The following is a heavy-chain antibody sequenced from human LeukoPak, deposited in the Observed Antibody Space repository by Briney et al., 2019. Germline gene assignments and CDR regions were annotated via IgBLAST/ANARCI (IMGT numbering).Heavy chain of an antibody. Sequence: PSETLSLTCTVSGGSISSSSYYWGWIRQPPGKGLEWIGSIYYSGSTCYNPSLKSRVTISVDTSKNQFSLKLSSVTAADTAVYYCARQLGYGDYHFDYWGQGTLVTVSS. CDR1: GGSISSSSYY. CDR3: ARQLGYGDYHFDY. CDR2: IYYSGST. D-gene: IGHD4-17*01. V-gene: IGHV4-39*01. J-gene: IGHJ4*02.